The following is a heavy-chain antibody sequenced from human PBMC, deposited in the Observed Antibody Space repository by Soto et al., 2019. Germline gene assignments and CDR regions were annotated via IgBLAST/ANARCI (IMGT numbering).Heavy chain of an antibody. Sequence: GGCLRLSCAASGLTFRNAWMNWVRQNPGKGLEWVGRIKSKTDGGTTDYAAPVKGRFTISRDDSKNTLYLQMNSLKTEDTAVYYCTARKLGYCSGGSCYSAAWGQGTLVTVSS. CDR3: TARKLGYCSGGSCYSAA. J-gene: IGHJ5*02. V-gene: IGHV3-15*07. CDR2: IKSKTDGGTT. CDR1: GLTFRNAW. D-gene: IGHD2-15*01.